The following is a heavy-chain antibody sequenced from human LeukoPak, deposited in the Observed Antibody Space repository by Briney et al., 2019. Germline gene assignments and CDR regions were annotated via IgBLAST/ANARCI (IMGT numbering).Heavy chain of an antibody. CDR1: GFTFSNAW. CDR3: TTDSRWAGIAVTKGDY. Sequence: GGSLRLSCAASGFTFSNAWMSWVHQAPGKGLEWVGRIKSKTDGGTTDYAAPVKGRFTISRDDSKNTLYLQMNSLKTEDTAVYYCTTDSRWAGIAVTKGDYWGQGTLVTVSS. D-gene: IGHD6-19*01. CDR2: IKSKTDGGTT. V-gene: IGHV3-15*01. J-gene: IGHJ4*02.